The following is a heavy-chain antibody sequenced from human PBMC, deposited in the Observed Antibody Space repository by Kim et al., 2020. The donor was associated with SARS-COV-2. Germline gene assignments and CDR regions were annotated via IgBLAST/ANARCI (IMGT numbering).Heavy chain of an antibody. CDR1: GYTFTSYG. Sequence: ASVKVSCKASGYTFTSYGISWVRQAPGQGLEWMGWISAYNGNTNYAQKLQGRVTMTTDTSTSTAYMELRSLRSDDTAVYYCARGWRTQNYYDSSGYYSLGYWGQGTLVTVSS. V-gene: IGHV1-18*01. J-gene: IGHJ4*02. CDR2: ISAYNGNT. D-gene: IGHD3-22*01. CDR3: ARGWRTQNYYDSSGYYSLGY.